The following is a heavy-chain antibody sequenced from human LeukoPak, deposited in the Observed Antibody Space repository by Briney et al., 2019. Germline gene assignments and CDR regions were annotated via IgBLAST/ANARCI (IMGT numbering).Heavy chain of an antibody. CDR2: IWYDGSNK. J-gene: IGHJ6*02. V-gene: IGHV3-30*02. CDR3: AKDGGYYGSGSGLGYYYYGMDV. Sequence: GSLRLSCAASGFTFSSYGMHWARQAPGKGLEWVAVIWYDGSNKYYADSVKGRFTISRDNSKNTLYLQMNSLRAEDTAVYYCAKDGGYYGSGSGLGYYYYGMDVWGQGTTVTVSS. D-gene: IGHD3-10*01. CDR1: GFTFSSYG.